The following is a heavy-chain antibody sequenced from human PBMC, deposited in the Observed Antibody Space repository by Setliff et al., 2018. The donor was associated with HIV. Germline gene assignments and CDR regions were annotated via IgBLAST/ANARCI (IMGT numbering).Heavy chain of an antibody. Sequence: PGGSLRLSCTASGFTFSRHAMTWVRQAPGKRLEWVSTISNSGDSTFHVDSVKGRFTISRDNSKNTVYLEMNSLRAEDTAVYYCAKDGVGATRYNWFDPWGQGTLVTVSS. J-gene: IGHJ5*02. CDR1: GFTFSRHA. CDR2: ISNSGDST. V-gene: IGHV3-23*01. CDR3: AKDGVGATRYNWFDP. D-gene: IGHD1-26*01.